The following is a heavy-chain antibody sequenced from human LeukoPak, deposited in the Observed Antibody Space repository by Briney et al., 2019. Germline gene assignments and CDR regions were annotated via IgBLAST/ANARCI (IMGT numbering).Heavy chain of an antibody. CDR1: GGSISSYY. D-gene: IGHD3-10*01. V-gene: IGHV4-59*01. CDR3: ARFTYYYGSGSNDAFDI. CDR2: IYYSGST. J-gene: IGHJ3*02. Sequence: SATLSLTCTVSGGSISSYYWSWIRQPPGKGLEWIGYIYYSGSTNYNPSLKSRVTISVDTSKNQFSLKLSSVTAADTAVYYCARFTYYYGSGSNDAFDIWGQGTMVTVSS.